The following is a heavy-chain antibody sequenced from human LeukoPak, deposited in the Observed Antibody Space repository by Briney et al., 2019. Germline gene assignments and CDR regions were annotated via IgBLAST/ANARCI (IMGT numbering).Heavy chain of an antibody. Sequence: GGSLRLSCAASGFTFSSYNMNWVRQAPGKGLEWVSSISSSSSYIYYADSVKGRFTISRDNAKNSLYLQMNSLRAEDTAVYYCARVHYYDSSGYYAWGQGTLVTVSS. D-gene: IGHD3-22*01. V-gene: IGHV3-21*01. J-gene: IGHJ5*02. CDR2: ISSSSSYI. CDR3: ARVHYYDSSGYYA. CDR1: GFTFSSYN.